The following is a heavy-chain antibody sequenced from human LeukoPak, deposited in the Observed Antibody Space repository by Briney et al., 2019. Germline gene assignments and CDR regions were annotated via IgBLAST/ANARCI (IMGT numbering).Heavy chain of an antibody. V-gene: IGHV4-34*01. CDR2: INHSGST. Sequence: PSETLSLTCAVYGGSFSGYYWSWIRQPPGKGLEWIGEINHSGSTNYNPSLKSRVTISVDTSKNQFSLKLSSVTAADTAVYYCARLTTRGGYSYGFDYWGQGTLVTVSS. D-gene: IGHD5-18*01. J-gene: IGHJ4*02. CDR3: ARLTTRGGYSYGFDY. CDR1: GGSFSGYY.